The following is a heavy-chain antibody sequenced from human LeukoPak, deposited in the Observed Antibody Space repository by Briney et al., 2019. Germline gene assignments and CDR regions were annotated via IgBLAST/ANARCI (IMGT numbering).Heavy chain of an antibody. CDR2: INHSGST. J-gene: IGHJ5*02. Sequence: SQTLSLTCTVSGGSISSGSYYWSWIRQPPGKGLEWIGEINHSGSTNYNPSLKSRVTISVDTSKNQFSLKLSSVTAADTAVYYCARSGRDWFDPWGQGTLVTVSS. CDR1: GGSISSGSYY. V-gene: IGHV4-39*01. D-gene: IGHD6-25*01. CDR3: ARSGRDWFDP.